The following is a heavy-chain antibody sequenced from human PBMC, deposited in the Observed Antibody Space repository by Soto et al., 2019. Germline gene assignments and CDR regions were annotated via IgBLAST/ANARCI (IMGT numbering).Heavy chain of an antibody. Sequence: GGSLRLSCAASGFTFSSYAMSWVRQAPEKGLEWVSAISGSGGSTYYADSVKGRFTISRDNSKNTLYLQMNSLRAEDTAVYYCAKAEAVWFGELFDYWGQGTLVTVSS. CDR2: ISGSGGST. CDR1: GFTFSSYA. V-gene: IGHV3-23*01. CDR3: AKAEAVWFGELFDY. D-gene: IGHD3-10*01. J-gene: IGHJ4*02.